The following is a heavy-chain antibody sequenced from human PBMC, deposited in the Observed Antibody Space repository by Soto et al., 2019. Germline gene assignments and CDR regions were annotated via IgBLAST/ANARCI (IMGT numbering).Heavy chain of an antibody. V-gene: IGHV1-69*01. CDR1: GGTFSSYA. D-gene: IGHD2-2*01. Sequence: QVQLVQSGAEVKKPGSSVKVSCKASGGTFSSYAISWVRQAPGQGLEWMGGIIPIFGTANYAQKFQGRVTLTADESTSTAYMELSSLRAEDTALYYCARDTGLYCSSTSCYGDYYYYYCMDVWGQGTTVTVSS. J-gene: IGHJ6*02. CDR2: IIPIFGTA. CDR3: ARDTGLYCSSTSCYGDYYYYYCMDV.